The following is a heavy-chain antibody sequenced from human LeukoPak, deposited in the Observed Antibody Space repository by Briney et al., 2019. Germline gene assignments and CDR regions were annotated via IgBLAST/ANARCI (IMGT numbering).Heavy chain of an antibody. V-gene: IGHV1-2*02. Sequence: ASVKVSCKASGYTFTGYYMHWVRQAPGQGLEWMGWISPNSGGTNYAQYFQGRVTMTRDTSISTAYMELSRLRSDDTAVYYCGRPDFGSGNYYPPPHWGQGTLVTVSS. CDR2: ISPNSGGT. CDR1: GYTFTGYY. D-gene: IGHD3-10*01. CDR3: GRPDFGSGNYYPPPH. J-gene: IGHJ4*02.